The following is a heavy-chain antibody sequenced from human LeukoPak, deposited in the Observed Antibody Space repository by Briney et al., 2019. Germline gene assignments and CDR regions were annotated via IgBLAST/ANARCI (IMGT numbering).Heavy chain of an antibody. Sequence: SETLYLTCAVYGGSFSGYYWSWIRQPPGKGLEWIGEINHSGSTNYNPSLKSRVTISVDTSKNQFSLKLSSVTAADTAVYYCATLVWGSYRPNDYWGQGTLVTVSS. D-gene: IGHD3-16*02. J-gene: IGHJ4*02. CDR2: INHSGST. V-gene: IGHV4-34*01. CDR1: GGSFSGYY. CDR3: ATLVWGSYRPNDY.